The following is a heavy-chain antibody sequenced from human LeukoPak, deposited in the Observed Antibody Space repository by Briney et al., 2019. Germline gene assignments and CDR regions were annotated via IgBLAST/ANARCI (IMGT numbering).Heavy chain of an antibody. CDR1: GFTFSDYY. V-gene: IGHV3-11*01. CDR3: ARVGIALTSPFDY. CDR2: MSSRGYPT. Sequence: PGGSLRLSCLASGFTFSDYYTSWVRQAPGKGLEWISYMSSRGYPTYYAESVKGRFTISRDNAKNTLYLQMHNLRTDDTAVYFCARVGIALTSPFDYWGLGTLVAVSS. D-gene: IGHD1-1*01. J-gene: IGHJ4*02.